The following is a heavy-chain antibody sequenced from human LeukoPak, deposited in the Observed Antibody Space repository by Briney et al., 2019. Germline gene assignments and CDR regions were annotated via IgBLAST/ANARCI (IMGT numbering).Heavy chain of an antibody. CDR2: LSGTGGST. J-gene: IGHJ6*02. CDR3: AKAALVRGVIIPYYYYSMDV. Sequence: GGSLRLSCAASGFTFSNYAMSWVRQAPGKGLEWVSTLSGTGGSTYYADSVKGRFTISRDNSKNTLYLQMNSLRAEDTAVYYCAKAALVRGVIIPYYYYSMDVWGQGTTVTVSS. D-gene: IGHD3-10*01. CDR1: GFTFSNYA. V-gene: IGHV3-23*01.